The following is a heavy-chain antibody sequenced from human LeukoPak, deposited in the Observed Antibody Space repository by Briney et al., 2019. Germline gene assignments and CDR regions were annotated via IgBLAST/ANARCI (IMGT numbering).Heavy chain of an antibody. J-gene: IGHJ4*02. CDR1: GFTFSSYA. V-gene: IGHV3-21*01. Sequence: GGSLRLSCAASGFTFSSYAMSWVRQAPGKGLEWVSCINSISSDIRYADSVKGRFTISRDNTQNSLYLQMNSLRAEDTAVYYCARANYGDYAPHDYWGQGTLVTVSS. D-gene: IGHD4-17*01. CDR2: INSISSDI. CDR3: ARANYGDYAPHDY.